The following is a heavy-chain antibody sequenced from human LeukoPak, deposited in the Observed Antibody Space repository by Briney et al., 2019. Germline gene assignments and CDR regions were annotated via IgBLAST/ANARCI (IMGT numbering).Heavy chain of an antibody. V-gene: IGHV4-34*01. CDR2: INHSGST. Sequence: SETLSLTCAVYGGSYSGYYWSWIRQRPGKGLEWIGEINHSGSTNYNPSLKSRVTISVDTSKNQFSLKLSSVTAADTAAYYCAREGQWLAFDYWGQGTLVTVSS. CDR3: AREGQWLAFDY. D-gene: IGHD6-19*01. CDR1: GGSYSGYY. J-gene: IGHJ4*02.